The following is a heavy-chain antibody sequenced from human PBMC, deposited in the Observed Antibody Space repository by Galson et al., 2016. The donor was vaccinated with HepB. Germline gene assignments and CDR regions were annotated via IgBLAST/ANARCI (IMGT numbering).Heavy chain of an antibody. D-gene: IGHD2-8*01. CDR1: GYSFTNYW. V-gene: IGHV5-51*01. CDR2: IYGGDSDT. J-gene: IGHJ6*02. Sequence: QSGAEVKKPGEYLKISCKGSGYSFTNYWIGWVRQMPGKGLEWMGIIYGGDSDTRYSPSFQGQVTISVDRSINTAYLHWSSLQLSDTAIYYCATPNAGRGYGLELWGQGTPVTVSS. CDR3: ATPNAGRGYGLEL.